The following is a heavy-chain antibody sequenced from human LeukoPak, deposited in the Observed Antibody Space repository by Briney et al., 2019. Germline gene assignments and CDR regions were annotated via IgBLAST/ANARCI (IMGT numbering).Heavy chain of an antibody. J-gene: IGHJ4*02. D-gene: IGHD2-21*01. V-gene: IGHV3-64*01. Sequence: GGSLSLSCVASGFTFSNYAMQWVREAPGKGLEYVSAISDSGGSTYYANSVTGRFTISRDNSKNTLYLQMGSLRADDMALYYCARVSNNYCVDYWGQGTLVTVSS. CDR1: GFTFSNYA. CDR3: ARVSNNYCVDY. CDR2: ISDSGGST.